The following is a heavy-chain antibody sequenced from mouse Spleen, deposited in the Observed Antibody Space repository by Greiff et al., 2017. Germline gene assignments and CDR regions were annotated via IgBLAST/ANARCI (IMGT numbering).Heavy chain of an antibody. Sequence: QVQLQQPGAELVKPGASVKLSCKASGYTFTSYWMQWVKQRPGQGLEWIGEIDPSDSYTNYNQKFKGKATLTVDTSSSTAYMQLSSLTSEDSAVYDCAYGDYGGQGFDYWGQGTTLTVSS. V-gene: IGHV1-50*01. CDR3: AYGDYGGQGFDY. CDR1: GYTFTSYW. J-gene: IGHJ2*01. CDR2: IDPSDSYT. D-gene: IGHD2-13*01.